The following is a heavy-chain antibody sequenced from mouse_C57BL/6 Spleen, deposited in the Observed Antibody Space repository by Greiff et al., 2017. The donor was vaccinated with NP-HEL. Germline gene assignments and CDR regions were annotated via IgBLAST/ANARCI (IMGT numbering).Heavy chain of an antibody. CDR1: GYTFTSYW. CDR3: ASYGNLLAY. D-gene: IGHD2-1*01. V-gene: IGHV1-69*01. CDR2: IDPSDSYT. J-gene: IGHJ3*01. Sequence: VQLQQPGAELVMPGASVKLSCKASGYTFTSYWMHWVKQRPGQGLEWIGEIDPSDSYTNYNQKFKGKSTLTVDKSSSTAYMQLSSLTSEDSAVYYCASYGNLLAYWGQGTLVTVSA.